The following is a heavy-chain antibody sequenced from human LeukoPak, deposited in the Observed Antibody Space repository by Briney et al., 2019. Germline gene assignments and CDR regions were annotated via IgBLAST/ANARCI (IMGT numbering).Heavy chain of an antibody. CDR2: IYYSGST. Sequence: SETLSLTCTVSGGSISSYYWSWLRQPPGKGLEWLGYIYYSGSTNYNPSLKSRVTISVDTSKNQFSLKLSSVPAADTAVYYCARCRDGYNCDYWGQGTLVTVSS. J-gene: IGHJ4*02. D-gene: IGHD5-24*01. V-gene: IGHV4-59*08. CDR3: ARCRDGYNCDY. CDR1: GGSISSYY.